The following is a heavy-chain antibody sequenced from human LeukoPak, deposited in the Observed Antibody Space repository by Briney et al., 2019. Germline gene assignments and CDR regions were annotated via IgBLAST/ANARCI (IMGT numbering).Heavy chain of an antibody. CDR1: GFTFSSYS. J-gene: IGHJ3*02. Sequence: GGSLRLSCAASGFTFSSYSMNWVRQAPGKGLEWVSSISSSNSYIYYADSVKGRFTISRDNAKNSLYLQMNSLRAEDTAVYYCARRVAARPIAFDIWGQGTMVTVSS. CDR3: ARRVAARPIAFDI. V-gene: IGHV3-21*01. CDR2: ISSSNSYI. D-gene: IGHD6-6*01.